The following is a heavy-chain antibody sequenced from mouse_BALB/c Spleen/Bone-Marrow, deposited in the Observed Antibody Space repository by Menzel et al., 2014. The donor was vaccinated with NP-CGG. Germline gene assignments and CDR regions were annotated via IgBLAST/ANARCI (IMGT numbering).Heavy chain of an antibody. J-gene: IGHJ4*01. D-gene: IGHD2-1*01. V-gene: IGHV5-15*02. CDR1: GFTFSDYG. CDR3: TRNYGNQGAMDY. CDR2: ISNLAYSI. Sequence: EVMLVESGGGLVQPGGSRKLSCAASGFTFSDYGMAWVRQAPGKGPEWVAFISNLAYSIYYADTVTGRFTISRENAKSTLYLEMSSLRSEDTAICYCTRNYGNQGAMDYWGQGTSVTVSS.